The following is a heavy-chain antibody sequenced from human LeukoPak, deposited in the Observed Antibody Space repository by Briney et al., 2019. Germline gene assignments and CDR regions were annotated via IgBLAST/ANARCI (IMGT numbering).Heavy chain of an antibody. Sequence: PGRSLRLSCAASGFTFSSYAMSWVRQAPGKGLEWVSAISGSGGSTYYADSVEGRFTISRDNSKNTLYLQMNSLRAEDTAVYYCAKVSGGEVGATYGDAFDIWGQGTMVTVSS. D-gene: IGHD1-26*01. CDR3: AKVSGGEVGATYGDAFDI. CDR2: ISGSGGST. J-gene: IGHJ3*02. CDR1: GFTFSSYA. V-gene: IGHV3-23*01.